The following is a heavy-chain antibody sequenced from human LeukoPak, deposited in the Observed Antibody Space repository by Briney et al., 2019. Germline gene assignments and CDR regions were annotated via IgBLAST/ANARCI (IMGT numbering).Heavy chain of an antibody. CDR2: INPSGGST. J-gene: IGHJ4*02. CDR3: ARDWYQLPETSYPDY. CDR1: GYTFTSYY. V-gene: IGHV1-46*01. D-gene: IGHD2-2*01. Sequence: ASVKVSCKASGYTFTSYYMHWVRQAPGQGLEWMGIINPSGGSTSYAQKFQGRVTMTRDTSTSTVYMELSSLRSEDTAVYYCARDWYQLPETSYPDYWGQGTLVTVSS.